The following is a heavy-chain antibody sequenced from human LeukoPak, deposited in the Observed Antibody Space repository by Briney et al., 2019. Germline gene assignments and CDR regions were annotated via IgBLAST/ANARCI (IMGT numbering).Heavy chain of an antibody. D-gene: IGHD5-18*01. J-gene: IGHJ4*02. CDR1: GFTFSDYY. CDR2: ISSSGSTT. Sequence: GGSLRLSCAASGFTFSDYYMSWIRQAPGKGLEWVSYISSSGSTTYYADSVKGRFTISRDNAKNSLYLQMNSLRAEDTAVYYCARVSSYSYGQHFDYWGQGTLVTVSS. CDR3: ARVSSYSYGQHFDY. V-gene: IGHV3-11*01.